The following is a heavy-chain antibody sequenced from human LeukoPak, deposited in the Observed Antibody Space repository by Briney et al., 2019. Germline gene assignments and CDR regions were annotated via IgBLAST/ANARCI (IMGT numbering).Heavy chain of an antibody. V-gene: IGHV1-8*01. CDR3: ARGLRREQQLLRAFDY. CDR2: MNPNSGNT. Sequence: ASVKVSCKASGYTLTNYDINWVRQASGQGLEWMGWMNPNSGNTGSAQKFRGRVTMTSNTSISTAYMELSSLRSEDTAVYYCARGLRREQQLLRAFDYWGQGTPVTVSS. CDR1: GYTLTNYD. J-gene: IGHJ4*02. D-gene: IGHD6-13*01.